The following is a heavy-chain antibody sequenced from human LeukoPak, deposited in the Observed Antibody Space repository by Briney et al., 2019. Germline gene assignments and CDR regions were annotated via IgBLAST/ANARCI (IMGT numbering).Heavy chain of an antibody. V-gene: IGHV3-53*01. D-gene: IGHD3-22*01. CDR2: IYSGGST. CDR1: GFTVSSKY. Sequence: GGSLRLSCAASGFTVSSKYMTWVRQAPGRGLEWVSVIYSGGSTFYADSVRGRFTISRDSSKNTVYLQMSSLRAEDTAVYYCARGRGSYYDTTGGLDYWGQGTLVTVSS. J-gene: IGHJ4*02. CDR3: ARGRGSYYDTTGGLDY.